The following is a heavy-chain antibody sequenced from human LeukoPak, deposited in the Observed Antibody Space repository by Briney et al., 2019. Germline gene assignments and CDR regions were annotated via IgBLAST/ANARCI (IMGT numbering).Heavy chain of an antibody. CDR1: GGSISSSSYY. V-gene: IGHV4-39*01. J-gene: IGHJ6*03. CDR3: ASVRRGFGESSKYYSYYYMHV. Sequence: SETLSLTCTVSGGSISSSSYYWGWIRQPPGNGLEWIGNIYYSGSTYYNPSLKSRVTISVDTSNNQFSLKLSAVTAADTAVYYCASVRRGFGESSKYYSYYYMHVWGNGTTVTIAS. D-gene: IGHD3-10*01. CDR2: IYYSGST.